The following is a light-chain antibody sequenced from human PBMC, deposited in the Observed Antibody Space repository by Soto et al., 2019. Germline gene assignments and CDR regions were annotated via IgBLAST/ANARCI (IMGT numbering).Light chain of an antibody. J-gene: IGKJ5*01. V-gene: IGKV3D-15*01. CDR3: QQYNNWPAIT. CDR1: QSISSN. Sequence: EIVMTQSPPTLSVSPGERAALSCRASQSISSNLAWYQQKPGQAPRLLIYGASTRATGFPARFSGSGSGTELTLTISSLQSEDFAVYYCQQYNNWPAITFGQGTRLEIK. CDR2: GAS.